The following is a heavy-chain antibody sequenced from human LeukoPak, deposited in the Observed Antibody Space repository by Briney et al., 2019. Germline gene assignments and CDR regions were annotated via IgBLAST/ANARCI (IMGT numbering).Heavy chain of an antibody. CDR2: INNDGSST. CDR1: GLTFSSYW. V-gene: IGHV3-74*01. CDR3: ARVRAYDILTGYYSDTFDY. Sequence: GGSLRLSCAASGLTFSSYWMHWVRQAPGKGLVWVSRINNDGSSTSYVDSVKGRFTISRDNAKNTLYLQMNSLRAEDTAVYYCARVRAYDILTGYYSDTFDYWGQGTLVTVSS. D-gene: IGHD3-9*01. J-gene: IGHJ4*02.